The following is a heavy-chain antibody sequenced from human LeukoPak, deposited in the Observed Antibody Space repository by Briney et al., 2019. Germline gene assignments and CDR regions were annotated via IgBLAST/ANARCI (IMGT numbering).Heavy chain of an antibody. Sequence: GGSLRLSCAASGFTFSSYGMHWVRQAPGKGLEWVAVISYDGSNKYYADSVKGRITISRDNSKNTLYLQMNSLRAEDTAVYYCAKDRGYGLRYFDYWGQGTLVTVSS. V-gene: IGHV3-30*18. CDR1: GFTFSSYG. J-gene: IGHJ4*02. CDR2: ISYDGSNK. D-gene: IGHD6-25*01. CDR3: AKDRGYGLRYFDY.